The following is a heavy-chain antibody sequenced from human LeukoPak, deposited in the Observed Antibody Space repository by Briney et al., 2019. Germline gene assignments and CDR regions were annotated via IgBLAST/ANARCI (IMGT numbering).Heavy chain of an antibody. J-gene: IGHJ4*02. CDR3: ARRRGSYRDY. CDR2: IYYSGST. V-gene: IGHV4-39*01. Sequence: SETLSLTCTVSGGSISSSSYYWGWLRQPPGKGLEWIGSIYYSGSTCYNPSLTSRVTISADTPKNQFSLNLTSVTAADTAVYYCARRRGSYRDYWGQGTLVTVSS. D-gene: IGHD1-26*01. CDR1: GGSISSSSYY.